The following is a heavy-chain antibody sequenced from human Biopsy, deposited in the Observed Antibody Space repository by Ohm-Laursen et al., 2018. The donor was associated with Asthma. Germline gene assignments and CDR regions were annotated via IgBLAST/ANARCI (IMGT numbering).Heavy chain of an antibody. Sequence: SLRLSCAASGFTFSSYSMHWVRQAPGRGPEYVSFIATDGSNKFYADSVKGRFTVSRDNSKHTLHLHMTGLRADDTGVYYCVKDHSAGYYYFDDWGQGAQVTVSP. CDR2: IATDGSNK. D-gene: IGHD2-21*01. V-gene: IGHV3-64D*08. CDR3: VKDHSAGYYYFDD. CDR1: GFTFSSYS. J-gene: IGHJ4*02.